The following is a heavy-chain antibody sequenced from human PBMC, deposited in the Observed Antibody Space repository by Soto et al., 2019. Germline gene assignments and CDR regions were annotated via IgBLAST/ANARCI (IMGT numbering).Heavy chain of an antibody. J-gene: IGHJ4*02. V-gene: IGHV3-74*01. Sequence: PGGSLRLSCAASGFTFSSYWMHWVRQASGKGLVWVSRISTDGSITTYADSVKGRFTISRDNAKNTLYLQMNSLRAEDTAVYYCARGRAHTPRANEYWGQGALVSVSA. D-gene: IGHD1-1*01. CDR2: ISTDGSIT. CDR1: GFTFSSYW. CDR3: ARGRAHTPRANEY.